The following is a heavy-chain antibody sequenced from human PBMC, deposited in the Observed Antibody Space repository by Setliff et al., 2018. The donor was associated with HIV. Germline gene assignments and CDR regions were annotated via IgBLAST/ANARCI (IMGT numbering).Heavy chain of an antibody. CDR3: ARDIGSVWHNWFDP. CDR1: GYTFTSYY. CDR2: INPSGGST. D-gene: IGHD6-19*01. V-gene: IGHV1-46*01. Sequence: ASVKVSCKASGYTFTSYYMHWVRQAPGQGLEWMGIINPSGGSTSYAQKFQGRVTISRDTPASTVYMELNSLRSEDTAIYYCARDIGSVWHNWFDPWGQGTLVTVS. J-gene: IGHJ5*02.